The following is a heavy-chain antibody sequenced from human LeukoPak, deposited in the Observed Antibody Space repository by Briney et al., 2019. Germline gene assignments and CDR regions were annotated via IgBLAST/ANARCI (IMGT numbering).Heavy chain of an antibody. J-gene: IGHJ6*02. D-gene: IGHD3-9*01. CDR1: GFTFSSYG. V-gene: IGHV3-30*02. Sequence: GGSLGLSCAASGFTFSSYGMHWVRQAPGKGLEWVACIRYDGSNKYYADSVKGRFTISRDNSKNTLYLQMNSLRAEDTAVYYCTRPLGSFGDDILTGYWLGMDVWGQGTTVTVSS. CDR3: TRPLGSFGDDILTGYWLGMDV. CDR2: IRYDGSNK.